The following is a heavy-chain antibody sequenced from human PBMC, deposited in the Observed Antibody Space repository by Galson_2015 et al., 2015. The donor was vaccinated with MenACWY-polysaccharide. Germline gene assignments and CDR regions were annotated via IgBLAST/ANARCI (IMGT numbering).Heavy chain of an antibody. CDR1: GFNFRGSG. Sequence: SLRLSCAASGFNFRGSGMHWVRQAPGKGLEWVALIQYDGSIKVYADSVKGRFTISRDNSKNTLFLEMNSLRAEDTAVYFCAREGSSIVFHAFDIWGQGTMVTVSS. D-gene: IGHD6-13*01. J-gene: IGHJ3*02. CDR2: IQYDGSIK. V-gene: IGHV3-33*05. CDR3: AREGSSIVFHAFDI.